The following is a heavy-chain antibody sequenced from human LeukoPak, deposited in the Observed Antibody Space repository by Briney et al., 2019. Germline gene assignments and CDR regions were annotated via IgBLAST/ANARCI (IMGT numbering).Heavy chain of an antibody. CDR1: GYTFTSYG. Sequence: ASVKVSCKASGYTFTSYGITWVRQAPGQGLEWMGWVSAYADNTNYVQKIQGRVTMTTDTSTSTAYMELRSLRSDDTAVYYCARGSSGYYREDYWGQGTLVTVSS. D-gene: IGHD3-22*01. CDR3: ARGSSGYYREDY. V-gene: IGHV1-18*01. J-gene: IGHJ4*02. CDR2: VSAYADNT.